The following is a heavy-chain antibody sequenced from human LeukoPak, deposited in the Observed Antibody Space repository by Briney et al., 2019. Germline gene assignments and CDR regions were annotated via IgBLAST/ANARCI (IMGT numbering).Heavy chain of an antibody. D-gene: IGHD1-26*01. J-gene: IGHJ4*02. CDR1: GFTFSSYA. CDR3: ARVGATELLDY. V-gene: IGHV3-64*01. Sequence: PGGSLRLSCAASGFTFSSYAMHWVRQAPGKGLEYVSAISSNGGSTYYANSVKGRFTISRDNSKNTLYLQMGSLRAEDVAVYYCARVGATELLDYWGQGTLVTVSS. CDR2: ISSNGGST.